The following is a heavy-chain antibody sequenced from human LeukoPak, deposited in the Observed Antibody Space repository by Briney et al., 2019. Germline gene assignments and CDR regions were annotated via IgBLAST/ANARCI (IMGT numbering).Heavy chain of an antibody. CDR2: ISAYNGNT. CDR3: ARGGIGLGSKWFDP. Sequence: GASVKVSCKASGYTFTSYGISWVRQAPGQGLEWMGWISAYNGNTNYAQKLQGRVTMPTGTSTSTAYMELRSLRSDDTAVYYCARGGIGLGSKWFDPWGQGTLVTVSS. CDR1: GYTFTSYG. V-gene: IGHV1-18*01. D-gene: IGHD3-10*01. J-gene: IGHJ5*02.